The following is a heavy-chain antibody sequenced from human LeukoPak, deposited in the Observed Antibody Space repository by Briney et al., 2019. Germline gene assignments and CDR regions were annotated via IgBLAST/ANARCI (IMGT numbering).Heavy chain of an antibody. V-gene: IGHV1-69*05. J-gene: IGHJ5*02. D-gene: IGHD3-3*01. CDR1: GYTFTGYY. CDR2: IIPIFGTA. CDR3: ARDMSRTYYDFSVRWFDP. Sequence: SVKVSCKASGYTFTGYYMHWVRQAPGQGLEWMGGIIPIFGTANYAQKFQGRVTITTDESTSTAYMELSSLRSEDTAVYYCARDMSRTYYDFSVRWFDPWGQGTLVTVSS.